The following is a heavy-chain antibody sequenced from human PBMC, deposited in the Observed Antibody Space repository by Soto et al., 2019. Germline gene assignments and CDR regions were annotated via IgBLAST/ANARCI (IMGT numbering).Heavy chain of an antibody. Sequence: SETLSLTCTVSGDSISSYYWSWIRQPPGKGLEWIGYIYYSGTTNYNPSLKSRVTISVDTSKNQFSLKLRSATAADTAVYYCARDRRYSYGPHSAFQIWGQGTRVT. J-gene: IGHJ3*02. CDR3: ARDRRYSYGPHSAFQI. V-gene: IGHV4-59*01. CDR1: GDSISSYY. CDR2: IYYSGTT. D-gene: IGHD5-18*01.